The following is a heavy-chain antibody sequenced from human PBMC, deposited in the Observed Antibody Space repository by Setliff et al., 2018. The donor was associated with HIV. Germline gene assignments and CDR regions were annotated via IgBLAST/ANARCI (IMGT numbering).Heavy chain of an antibody. CDR2: IYQSGSI. CDR3: ARPRRVRSRAWYWFDI. CDR1: GYSINSGFS. V-gene: IGHV4-38-2*01. D-gene: IGHD6-19*01. J-gene: IGHJ5*02. Sequence: AASGYSINSGFSRAWIRQPPGQGPQWIGSIYQSGSIYYNPSLQSRVTISVDSSKNQFSLNLLSVTAADTAVYYCARPRRVRSRAWYWFDIWGQGTLVTVSS.